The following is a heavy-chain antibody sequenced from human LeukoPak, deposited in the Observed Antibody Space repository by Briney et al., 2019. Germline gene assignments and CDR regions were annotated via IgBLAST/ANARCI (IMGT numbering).Heavy chain of an antibody. CDR1: GYTFSNHW. Sequence: GLMKVSCKASGYTFSNHWMSWVRQAPGKGLEWVANINRDGSEKYYVDSVKGRFTVSRDNAKNSLYLQMNNLRVEDTAVYYCARDGRPLDYWGQGTLVTVSS. J-gene: IGHJ4*02. CDR2: INRDGSEK. V-gene: IGHV3-7*03. CDR3: ARDGRPLDY.